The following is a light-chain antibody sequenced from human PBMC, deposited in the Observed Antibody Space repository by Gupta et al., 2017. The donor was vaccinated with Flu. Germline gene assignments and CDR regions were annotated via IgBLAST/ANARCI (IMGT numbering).Light chain of an antibody. Sequence: SPGPLSVSLGGIATLSCRASQSISSNLDWYQQKPGQAPRLLIFAASTSVTGISARSSGSGLGTELTLTITSRQSVDFAIYYCQQNNYWPPHTFGQGTKLEIK. V-gene: IGKV3-15*01. CDR2: AAS. CDR3: QQNNYWPPHT. CDR1: QSISSN. J-gene: IGKJ2*01.